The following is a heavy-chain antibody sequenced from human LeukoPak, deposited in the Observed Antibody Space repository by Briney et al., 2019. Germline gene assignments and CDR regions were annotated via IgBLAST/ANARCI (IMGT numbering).Heavy chain of an antibody. Sequence: SETLSLTCTVSGGSISSYYWSWIRQPPGKGLEWIGYIYYSGSTNYNPSLKSRVTISVDTSKNQFSLKLSSVTAADTAVYYCARVPVWSGYTFDPWGQGTLVTVSS. D-gene: IGHD3-3*01. CDR2: IYYSGST. CDR3: ARVPVWSGYTFDP. J-gene: IGHJ5*02. CDR1: GGSISSYY. V-gene: IGHV4-59*08.